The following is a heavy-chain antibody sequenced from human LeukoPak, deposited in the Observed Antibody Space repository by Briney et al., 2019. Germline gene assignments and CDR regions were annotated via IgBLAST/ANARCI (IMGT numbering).Heavy chain of an antibody. J-gene: IGHJ4*02. V-gene: IGHV3-23*01. CDR2: ISGSGTGT. CDR3: ANLPVPGNIVDY. D-gene: IGHD5-12*01. CDR1: GFTFSSSA. Sequence: GGSLRLSCAASGFTFSSSAMSWVRQAPGKGLYWVSAISGSGTGTYYADSVKGRFTISRDNSKNTLYLQMNSLRVEDTAVYYCANLPVPGNIVDYWGQGTLVTVSS.